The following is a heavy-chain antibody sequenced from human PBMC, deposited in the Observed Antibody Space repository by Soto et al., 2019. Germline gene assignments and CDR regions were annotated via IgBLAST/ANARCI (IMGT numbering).Heavy chain of an antibody. V-gene: IGHV1-46*01. CDR2: VNPSRGST. CDR3: ARAPFSSSSFFFDY. CDR1: GYTFTAYF. D-gene: IGHD6-6*01. Sequence: ASVKVSCKASGYTFTAYFIHWVRQAPGQGLEWIGIVNPSRGSTNYAQKFQGRVGMTWDTSTRTVYMDLSSLRSDDTAVYYCARAPFSSSSFFFDYWGPGTLVTVSS. J-gene: IGHJ4*02.